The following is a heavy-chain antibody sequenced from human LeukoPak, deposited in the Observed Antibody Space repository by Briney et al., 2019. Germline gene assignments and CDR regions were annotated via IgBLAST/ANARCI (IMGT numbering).Heavy chain of an antibody. Sequence: ASVKVSCKASGYTFTTYYMHWVRQAPGQGLEWMGIINPSGGSTSYAQKFQGRVTMTRDTSTSTVYMELSSLRSEDTAVYYCARDKMRLLDYGSGSCDYWGQGTLVTVSS. V-gene: IGHV1-46*01. CDR3: ARDKMRLLDYGSGSCDY. CDR2: INPSGGST. CDR1: GYTFTTYY. D-gene: IGHD3-10*01. J-gene: IGHJ4*02.